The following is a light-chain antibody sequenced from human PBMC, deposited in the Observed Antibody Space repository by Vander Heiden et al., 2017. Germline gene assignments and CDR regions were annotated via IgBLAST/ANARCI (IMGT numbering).Light chain of an antibody. V-gene: IGKV4-1*01. J-gene: IGKJ3*01. CDR3: QQYYSTPFT. Sequence: DIVMTQSPDSLAVSLGERATINCKSSQSVLYSSNNKHYLTWYQQKPGQPPKLLFYWASTRESGVPDRFSGSGSGTDFTLTISSLQAEDVAVYYCQQYYSTPFTFGPGTKVDIK. CDR2: WAS. CDR1: QSVLYSSNNKHY.